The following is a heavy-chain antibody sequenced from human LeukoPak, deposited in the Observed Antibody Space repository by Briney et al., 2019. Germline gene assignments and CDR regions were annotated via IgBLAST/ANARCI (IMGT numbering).Heavy chain of an antibody. Sequence: GESLKISCNGSGYSFTSYWIGWVRQIPGKGLEWMGIIYPGYSDTRYSPSFQGQVTISADKSISTAYLQWSSLKASDTAMYYCAMTTQYQLLSFDYWGQGTLVTVSS. CDR2: IYPGYSDT. CDR1: GYSFTSYW. D-gene: IGHD2-2*01. J-gene: IGHJ4*02. CDR3: AMTTQYQLLSFDY. V-gene: IGHV5-51*01.